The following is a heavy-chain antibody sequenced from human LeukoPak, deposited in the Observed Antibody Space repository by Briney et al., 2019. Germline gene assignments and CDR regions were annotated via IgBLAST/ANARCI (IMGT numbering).Heavy chain of an antibody. D-gene: IGHD3-3*01. V-gene: IGHV4-34*01. Sequence: PSETLSLTCAVYGGSFSGYYWSWIRQPPGKGLEWIGEINHSGSTNYNPSLKSRVTISVDTSKNQFSLKLSSVTAADTAVYYCARLRGIFGVVLDAFDIWGQGTMVTVSS. CDR3: ARLRGIFGVVLDAFDI. J-gene: IGHJ3*02. CDR1: GGSFSGYY. CDR2: INHSGST.